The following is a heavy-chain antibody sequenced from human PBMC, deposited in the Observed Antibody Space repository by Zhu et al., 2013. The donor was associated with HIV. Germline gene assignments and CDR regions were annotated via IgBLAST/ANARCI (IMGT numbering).Heavy chain of an antibody. Sequence: QVQLVQSGAEVKKPGASVKVSCKASGYTFTSYAMHWVRQAPGQRLEWMGWINAGNGNTKYSQKFQGRVTITRDTSASTAYMELSSLRSEDTAVYYCARVPGGSSSWYDFYYYYGMDVWGQGTTGHRLL. V-gene: IGHV1-3*01. CDR2: INAGNGNT. CDR1: GYTFTSYA. CDR3: ARVPGGSSSWYDFYYYYGMDV. J-gene: IGHJ6*02. D-gene: IGHD6-13*01.